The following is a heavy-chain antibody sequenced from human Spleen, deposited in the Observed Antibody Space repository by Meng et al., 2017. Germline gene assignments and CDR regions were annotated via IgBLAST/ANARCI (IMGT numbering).Heavy chain of an antibody. J-gene: IGHJ4*02. CDR1: GYTFTAYY. Sequence: QVHSVNSGAELKKPGASVKVSCKPSGYTFTAYYIHWVRQAPGQGLEWMGHINPDTGDTLYAQKFQGRVSMTGDTSISTAYVELSGLRSDDTAVYYCARDEDISAAGKLFGDYWGQGTLVTVSS. CDR3: ARDEDISAAGKLFGDY. D-gene: IGHD6-13*01. V-gene: IGHV1-2*06. CDR2: INPDTGDT.